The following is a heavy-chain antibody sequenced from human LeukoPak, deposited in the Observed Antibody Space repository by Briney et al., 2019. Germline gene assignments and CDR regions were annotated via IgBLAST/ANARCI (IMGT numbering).Heavy chain of an antibody. CDR3: AENGPWSLKY. V-gene: IGHV4-4*02. Sequence: PSETLSLTCAVSGAFISNINWWSSVRQPPGRGLEWIGEVHQSGVTNYNPSLKSRVTISLDKSNNQFSLKLNSVTAADTAVYFCAENGPWSLKYWGQGTLVTVSS. CDR1: GAFISNINW. D-gene: IGHD2-15*01. CDR2: VHQSGVT. J-gene: IGHJ4*02.